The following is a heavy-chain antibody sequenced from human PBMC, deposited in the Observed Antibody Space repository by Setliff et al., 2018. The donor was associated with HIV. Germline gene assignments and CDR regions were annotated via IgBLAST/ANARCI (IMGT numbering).Heavy chain of an antibody. CDR2: INPNSGGT. V-gene: IGHV1-2*06. D-gene: IGHD4-17*01. Sequence: ASVKVSCKASGYTFTGYYMHWVRQAPGQGLEWMGRINPNSGGTNYAQKFQGRVTMTRDTSISTAYMDLSKLKSDDTAVYYCARYDYGDFWDYWGQGTLVTVSS. J-gene: IGHJ4*02. CDR3: ARYDYGDFWDY. CDR1: GYTFTGYY.